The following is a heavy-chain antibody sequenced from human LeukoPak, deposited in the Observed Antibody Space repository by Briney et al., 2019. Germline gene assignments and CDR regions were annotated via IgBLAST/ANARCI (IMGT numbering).Heavy chain of an antibody. CDR2: IYSSGSI. CDR1: GGSISSGSYY. Sequence: SQTLSLTCTVSGGSISSGSYYWSWIRQPAGKGLEWIGRIYSSGSINYNPSLKSRVTMSVDTSKNQFSLNLRFMTAADTAVYYCARSALVAHWFDPWGQGTLVTVSS. J-gene: IGHJ5*02. D-gene: IGHD2-21*01. V-gene: IGHV4-61*02. CDR3: ARSALVAHWFDP.